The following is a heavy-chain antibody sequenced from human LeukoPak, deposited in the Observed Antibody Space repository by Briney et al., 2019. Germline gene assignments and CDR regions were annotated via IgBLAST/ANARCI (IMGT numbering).Heavy chain of an antibody. J-gene: IGHJ4*02. D-gene: IGHD4-23*01. CDR3: ARDYGGSSPFDY. V-gene: IGHV3-21*01. CDR2: ITSSGSYI. Sequence: GGSLRLSCAASGFTFSSYSMNWVRQAPGKGLEWVSSITSSGSYIYYADSVKGRFTISRDNAKNSLYLHMNSLRAEDTAVYYCARDYGGSSPFDYWGQGTLVTVSS. CDR1: GFTFSSYS.